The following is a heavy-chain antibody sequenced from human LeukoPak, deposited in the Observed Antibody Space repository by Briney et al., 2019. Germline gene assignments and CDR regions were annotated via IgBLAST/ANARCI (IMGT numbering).Heavy chain of an antibody. J-gene: IGHJ6*03. V-gene: IGHV3-48*03. Sequence: GGSLRLSCAASGFTLSSYVMNWVRPAPGKGVEGGSYISSRCSTIYYADSVKGRFTISRDNAKNSLYLQMNSLRAEDTAVYYCARVLIVGGGVYYYYMAVWGKGTTVTVSS. D-gene: IGHD3-16*01. CDR3: ARVLIVGGGVYYYYMAV. CDR1: GFTLSSYV. CDR2: ISSRCSTI.